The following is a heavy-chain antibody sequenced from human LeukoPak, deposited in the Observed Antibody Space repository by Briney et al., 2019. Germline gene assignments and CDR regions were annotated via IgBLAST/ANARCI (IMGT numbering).Heavy chain of an antibody. CDR2: IYYSGLT. V-gene: IGHV4-39*02. CDR1: GGSISSSSSY. CDR3: ASGTYCGCGSYDRGYFFDH. D-gene: IGHD2-21*01. J-gene: IGHJ4*02. Sequence: PSETLSLTCTVSGGSISSSSSYWGWVRQPPGKGPEWIASIYYSGLTYDNPSLKSRVSISVDPSTNHFSLKVSSVTAADTAVYYCASGTYCGCGSYDRGYFFDHWGQGTLVTVSS.